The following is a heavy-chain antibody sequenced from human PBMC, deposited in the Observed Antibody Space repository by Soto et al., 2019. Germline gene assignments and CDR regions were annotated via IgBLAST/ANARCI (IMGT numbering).Heavy chain of an antibody. D-gene: IGHD4-17*01. J-gene: IGHJ6*01. V-gene: IGHV3-74*01. CDR2: INSDGSNT. CDR3: ARRPVTSQHYYGMGV. Sequence: EVQLVESGGGLVQPGGSLRLSCAASGFTFSSYWMHWVRQAPGKGLVWVSRINSDGSNTRYADSVKGRFTICRDNTKNRLYLQINSLRAEDTALFYCARRPVTSQHYYGMGVCGQDNKVTVSS. CDR1: GFTFSSYW.